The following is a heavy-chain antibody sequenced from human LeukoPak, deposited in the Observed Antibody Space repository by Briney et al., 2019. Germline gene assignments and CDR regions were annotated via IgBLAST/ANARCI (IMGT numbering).Heavy chain of an antibody. Sequence: GGSLRLSCAASGFTFSSYSMNWVRQAPGKGLEGVSYISSSGSTIYYADSVKGRFTISRDNAKNSLYLQMNSLRAEDTAVYYCAELGITMIGGVWGKGTPVTISS. D-gene: IGHD3-10*02. CDR1: GFTFSSYS. CDR2: ISSSGSTI. CDR3: AELGITMIGGV. J-gene: IGHJ6*04. V-gene: IGHV3-48*04.